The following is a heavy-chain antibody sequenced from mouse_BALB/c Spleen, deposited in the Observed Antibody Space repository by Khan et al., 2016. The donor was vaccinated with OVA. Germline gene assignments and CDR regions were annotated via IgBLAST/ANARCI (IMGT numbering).Heavy chain of an antibody. CDR2: IYPGNVNT. Sequence: QVQLKQSGPELVKPGASVRISCKASGYTFTSYYIHWVKQRPGQGLEWIGWIYPGNVNTKYNEKFKGKATLTADKSSSKAYMQLSSLTSEDSAVYFCARDDYFVGDAMDYWGQGTSVTVSS. CDR1: GYTFTSYY. CDR3: ARDDYFVGDAMDY. V-gene: IGHV1S56*01. J-gene: IGHJ4*01. D-gene: IGHD2-4*01.